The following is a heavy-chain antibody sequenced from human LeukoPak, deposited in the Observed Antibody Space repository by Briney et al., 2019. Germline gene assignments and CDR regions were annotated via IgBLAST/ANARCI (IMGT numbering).Heavy chain of an antibody. Sequence: GGSLRLSCAASGFTFTDYGMTWVRQAPGKGLEWVSVISADSATTFYADSVKGRFTISRDNAKNTVFLQMSSLRAEDTALYYCARKSASGNYPLDYWGQGTLVTVSS. J-gene: IGHJ4*02. CDR3: ARKSASGNYPLDY. V-gene: IGHV3-23*01. CDR2: ISADSATT. D-gene: IGHD3-10*01. CDR1: GFTFTDYG.